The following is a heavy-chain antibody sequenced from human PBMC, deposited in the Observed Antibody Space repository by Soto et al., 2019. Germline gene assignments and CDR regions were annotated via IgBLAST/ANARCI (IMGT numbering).Heavy chain of an antibody. Sequence: GGSLRLSCAASGFTFSSYGMHWVRQAPGKGLEWVAVIWYDGSNKYYADSVKGRFTIFRDNSKNTLYLQMNSLRAEDTAVYYCARGVEWSSGWYRRPGDYYYYGMDVWGQGTTVTVSS. CDR3: ARGVEWSSGWYRRPGDYYYYGMDV. D-gene: IGHD6-19*01. CDR1: GFTFSSYG. V-gene: IGHV3-33*01. J-gene: IGHJ6*02. CDR2: IWYDGSNK.